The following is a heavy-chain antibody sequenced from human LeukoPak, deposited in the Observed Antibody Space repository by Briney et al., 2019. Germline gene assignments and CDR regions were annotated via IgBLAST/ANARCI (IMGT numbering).Heavy chain of an antibody. D-gene: IGHD6-19*01. CDR3: ARVSIGWYSFDY. CDR2: IKEDGGEG. J-gene: IGHJ4*02. Sequence: GGSLRLSCAASGFTFSSYWMTWVRQAPGKGLEGVANIKEDGGEGYYVDSVKGRFTISRDNAKDTVYLPMTSLRAEDTAVYYCARVSIGWYSFDYWGREPWSPSPQ. CDR1: GFTFSSYW. V-gene: IGHV3-7*01.